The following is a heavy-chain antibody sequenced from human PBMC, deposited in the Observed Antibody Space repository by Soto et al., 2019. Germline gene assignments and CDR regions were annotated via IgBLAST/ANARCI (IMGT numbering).Heavy chain of an antibody. CDR3: AKDERAVVVTAIRLFDY. Sequence: GGSLRLSCAASGFTFSSYAMSWVRQAPGKGLEWVSAISGSGGSTYYADSVKGRFTISRDNSKNTLYLQMNSLRAEDTAVYYCAKDERAVVVTAIRLFDYWGQGTLVTVSS. CDR1: GFTFSSYA. D-gene: IGHD2-21*02. J-gene: IGHJ4*02. V-gene: IGHV3-23*01. CDR2: ISGSGGST.